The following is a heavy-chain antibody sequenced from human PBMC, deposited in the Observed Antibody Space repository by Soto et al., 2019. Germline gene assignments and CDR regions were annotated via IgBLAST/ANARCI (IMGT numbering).Heavy chain of an antibody. V-gene: IGHV1-69*08. J-gene: IGHJ4*01. CDR3: AIDGGRGDYYGCSDMGC. CDR1: GGTFSSHT. CDR2: IIPSLGIT. Sequence: QVQLVQSGAEVKKPGSSVKVSCKASGGTFSSHTINWVRQAPGQGLEWMGRIIPSLGITNYARRFQGSVTIHAGKFTSTAYRELSSLRSGDTAGYYWAIDGGRGDYYGCSDMGCWGQGTKVCVPS. D-gene: IGHD3-3*01.